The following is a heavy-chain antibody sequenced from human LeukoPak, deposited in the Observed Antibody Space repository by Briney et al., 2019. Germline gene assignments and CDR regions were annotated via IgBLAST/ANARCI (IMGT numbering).Heavy chain of an antibody. D-gene: IGHD5-12*01. CDR1: GGSVSSGSYY. V-gene: IGHV4-61*01. Sequence: SETLSLTCTVSGGSVSSGSYYWSWIWQPPGKSLEWIGYIYYTGNTNYNPSLKSRVTISMDTSKNQFSLNLSSVTAADTAVYYCARDRTDIVATSHFDYWGQGTLVTVSS. CDR3: ARDRTDIVATSHFDY. CDR2: IYYTGNT. J-gene: IGHJ4*02.